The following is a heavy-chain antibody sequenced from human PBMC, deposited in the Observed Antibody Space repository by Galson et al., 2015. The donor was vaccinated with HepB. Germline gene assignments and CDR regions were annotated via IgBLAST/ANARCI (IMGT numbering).Heavy chain of an antibody. J-gene: IGHJ6*02. CDR1: GFSFNSYT. Sequence: SLRLSCAASGFSFNSYTLNWVRQAPGKGLEWVSSISSSNSYIYYADSVKGRFTISRDNAKKALYLQMSGLRVEDTAVYYCAREGYSVGWYWDVQYYYHGMDVWGHGTTVTVSS. D-gene: IGHD6-19*01. CDR2: ISSSNSYI. V-gene: IGHV3-21*01. CDR3: AREGYSVGWYWDVQYYYHGMDV.